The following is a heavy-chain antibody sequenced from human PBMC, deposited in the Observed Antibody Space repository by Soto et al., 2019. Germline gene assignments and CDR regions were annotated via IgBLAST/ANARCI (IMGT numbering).Heavy chain of an antibody. D-gene: IGHD5-18*01. V-gene: IGHV1-3*01. CDR2: VTAGKGNT. Sequence: ASVKVSCKASGYTFSGYSIHWVRQAPGQRPEWMGWVTAGKGNTDYSQKFQGRVTITRDTYASTVYMELYSLRSEDTAVYYCARATPPHGCSYYDSWGQGTLVTVSS. CDR3: ARATPPHGCSYYDS. CDR1: GYTFSGYS. J-gene: IGHJ5*01.